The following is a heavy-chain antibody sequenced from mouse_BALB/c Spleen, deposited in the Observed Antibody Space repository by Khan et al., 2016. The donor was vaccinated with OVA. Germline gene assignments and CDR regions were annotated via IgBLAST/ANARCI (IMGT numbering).Heavy chain of an antibody. CDR3: ARGDWYFDV. CDR2: INTYTGET. J-gene: IGHJ1*01. D-gene: IGHD2-13*01. V-gene: IGHV9-1*02. Sequence: QIQLVQSGPELKKPGETVKISCKASGYTFTNYGMNWVKQPPGKGLKWMGWINTYTGETTYVDDFKGRFAFSLENSSSTAYLQFNNLKNEDKAREFCARGDWYFDVWGAGTTVTVSS. CDR1: GYTFTNYG.